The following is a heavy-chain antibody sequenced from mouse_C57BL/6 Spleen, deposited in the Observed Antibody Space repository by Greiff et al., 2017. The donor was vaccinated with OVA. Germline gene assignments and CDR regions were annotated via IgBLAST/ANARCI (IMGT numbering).Heavy chain of an antibody. V-gene: IGHV1-39*01. CDR1: GYSFTDSN. CDR3: AKKSSPDWYFDV. D-gene: IGHD6-1*01. Sequence: VQLQQSGPELVKPGASVKISCKASGYSFTDSNMNWVKQSNGQSLEWIGVINPNSGTTVYNQNFKGKATLTADQSSNTAYMQFTSLPSEDSAVDYGAKKSSPDWYFDVWGTGTTVTVSS. CDR2: INPNSGTT. J-gene: IGHJ1*03.